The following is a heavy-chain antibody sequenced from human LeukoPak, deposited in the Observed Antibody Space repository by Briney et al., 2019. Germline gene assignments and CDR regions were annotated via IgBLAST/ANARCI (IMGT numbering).Heavy chain of an antibody. J-gene: IGHJ4*02. D-gene: IGHD6-13*01. V-gene: IGHV1-8*02. CDR2: MNPNSGNT. CDR3: ARESRPIAAAGTCYFDY. Sequence: ASVKVSCKASGYTFTSYDINWVRQATGQGLEWMGWMNPNSGNTGYAQKFQGRVTMTRDTSTSTVYMELSSLRSEDTAVYYCARESRPIAAAGTCYFDYWGQGTLVTVSS. CDR1: GYTFTSYD.